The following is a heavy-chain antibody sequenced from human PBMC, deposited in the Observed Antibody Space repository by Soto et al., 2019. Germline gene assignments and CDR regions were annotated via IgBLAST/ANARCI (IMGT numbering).Heavy chain of an antibody. CDR2: INAGNGNT. D-gene: IGHD1-26*01. J-gene: IGHJ5*02. V-gene: IGHV1-3*01. CDR1: GYTFTSYA. Sequence: ASVKVSCKASGYTFTSYAMHWVRQAPGQRLEWMGWINAGNGNTKYSQKFQGRVTITRDTSASTAYMELSSLRSEDTAVYYCARVGAYCAPVEWFDPWGQGTLVTVSS. CDR3: ARVGAYCAPVEWFDP.